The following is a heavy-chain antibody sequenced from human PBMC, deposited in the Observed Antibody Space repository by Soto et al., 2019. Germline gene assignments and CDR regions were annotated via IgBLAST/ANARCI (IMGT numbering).Heavy chain of an antibody. V-gene: IGHV3-13*01. CDR2: IGTAGDT. CDR1: GFTFSSYD. J-gene: IGHJ3*02. CDR3: ATTLRTRDAFDI. D-gene: IGHD3-3*01. Sequence: EVQLVESGGGLVQPGGSLRLSCAASGFTFSSYDMHWVRQATGKGLEWVSAIGTAGDTYYPGSVKGRFTISRENAKNSLYLQMNSLRAGDTAVYYCATTLRTRDAFDIWGQGTMVTVSS.